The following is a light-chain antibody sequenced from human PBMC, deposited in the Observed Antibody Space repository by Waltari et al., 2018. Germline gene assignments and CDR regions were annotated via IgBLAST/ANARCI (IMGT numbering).Light chain of an antibody. CDR3: ATWDDRMRVWV. V-gene: IGLV1-47*01. CDR1: TSNIGGHL. J-gene: IGLJ3*02. CDR2: RDG. Sequence: QSVVTQPPSASGTPGQRVPISCAGSTSNIGGHLVDWFQQLPGTPPKLLIYRDGQRPSGVPDRFSASKSGTSASLAISGLRTEDEADYYCATWDDRMRVWVFGGGTKLTVL.